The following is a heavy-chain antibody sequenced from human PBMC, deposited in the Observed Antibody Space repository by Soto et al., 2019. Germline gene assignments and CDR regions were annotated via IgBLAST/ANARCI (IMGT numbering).Heavy chain of an antibody. D-gene: IGHD3-9*01. Sequence: ASVKVSCKASGYTFTVYYMHCVLQSPGQGLEWMGWINPNSGGTNYAQKFQGRVTMTRDTSISTAYMELSRLRSDDTAVYYCAREEAGYGSAGYYWGQGTLVIVSS. CDR3: AREEAGYGSAGYY. CDR2: INPNSGGT. J-gene: IGHJ4*02. V-gene: IGHV1-2*02. CDR1: GYTFTVYY.